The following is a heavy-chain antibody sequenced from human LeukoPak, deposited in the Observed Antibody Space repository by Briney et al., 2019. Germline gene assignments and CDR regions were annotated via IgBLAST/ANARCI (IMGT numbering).Heavy chain of an antibody. CDR3: ARVRRGATIDY. D-gene: IGHD1-26*01. V-gene: IGHV3-30*03. CDR1: GFTFSSYG. Sequence: PGGSLRLSCAASGFTFSSYGMHWVRQAPGKGLGWVAVISYDGSNKYYADSVKGRFTISRDNSKNTLYLQMNSLRAEDTAVYYCARVRRGATIDYWGQGTLVTVSS. J-gene: IGHJ4*02. CDR2: ISYDGSNK.